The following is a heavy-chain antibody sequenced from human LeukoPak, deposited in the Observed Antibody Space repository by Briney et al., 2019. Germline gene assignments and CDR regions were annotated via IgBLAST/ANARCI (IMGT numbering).Heavy chain of an antibody. V-gene: IGHV3-30*04. CDR1: GFTFRSYA. D-gene: IGHD3-9*01. J-gene: IGHJ4*02. CDR3: AKDPIDWGTIYFDY. Sequence: PGGSLRLSCAASGFTFRSYAMHWVRQAPGKGLEWVAVISYDGSNKYYADSVKGRFTISRDNSKNTLYLQMNSLGAEDTAVYYCAKDPIDWGTIYFDYWGQGTLVTVSS. CDR2: ISYDGSNK.